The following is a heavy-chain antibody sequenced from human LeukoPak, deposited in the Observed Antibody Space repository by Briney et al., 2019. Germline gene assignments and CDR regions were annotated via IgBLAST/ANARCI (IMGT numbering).Heavy chain of an antibody. V-gene: IGHV1-2*02. CDR1: GYTFTGYY. CDR2: INPNSGGT. D-gene: IGHD6-13*01. CDR3: AREVRRYSSSWFLRTPLRY. J-gene: IGHJ4*02. Sequence: GASVKVSCKASGYTFTGYYMHWVRQAPGQGLEWMGWINPNSGGTNYAQKFQGRVTMTRDTSISTAYMELSRLRSDDTPVYYCAREVRRYSSSWFLRTPLRYWGQGTLVTVSS.